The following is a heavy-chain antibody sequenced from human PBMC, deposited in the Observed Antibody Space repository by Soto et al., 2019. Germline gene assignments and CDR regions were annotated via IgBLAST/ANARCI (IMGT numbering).Heavy chain of an antibody. CDR2: IWYDGSNK. J-gene: IGHJ4*02. V-gene: IGHV3-33*01. CDR3: ASYSSPDFDY. CDR1: GFTFSSYG. Sequence: GGSLRLSCAASGFTFSSYGMHWVRQAPGKGLEWVEVIWYDGSNKYYADSVKGRFTISRDNSKDTLYLQMNSLRAEDTAVYYCASYSSPDFDYWGQGTLVTVSS. D-gene: IGHD6-13*01.